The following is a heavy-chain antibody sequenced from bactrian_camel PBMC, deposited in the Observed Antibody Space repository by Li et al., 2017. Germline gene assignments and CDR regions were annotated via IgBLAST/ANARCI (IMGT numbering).Heavy chain of an antibody. Sequence: HVQLVESGGGSVQAGGSLRLSCGASGYPYFDRCMGYFRQAPGKEHEGVARIDNIGMTTYADSVEGRFTISIDNAKNTAYLQMSSLKPEDTACITEPQAGAFQALGVSSGESPWAPGPRSPSP. CDR1: GYPYFDRC. J-gene: IGHJ4*01. V-gene: IGHV3S63*01. CDR2: IDNIGMT. D-gene: IGHD3*01.